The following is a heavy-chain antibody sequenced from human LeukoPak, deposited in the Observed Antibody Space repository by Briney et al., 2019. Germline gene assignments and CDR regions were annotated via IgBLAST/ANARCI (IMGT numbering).Heavy chain of an antibody. CDR2: INHSGST. CDR3: ARGGQLWYFDY. J-gene: IGHJ4*02. Sequence: SETLSLTCTVSGGSISSSSYYWGWIRQPPGKGLEWIGEINHSGSTNYNPSLKSRVTISVDTSKNQFSLKLSSVTAADTAVYYCARGGQLWYFDYWGQGILVTVSS. CDR1: GGSISSSSYY. V-gene: IGHV4-39*07. D-gene: IGHD5-18*01.